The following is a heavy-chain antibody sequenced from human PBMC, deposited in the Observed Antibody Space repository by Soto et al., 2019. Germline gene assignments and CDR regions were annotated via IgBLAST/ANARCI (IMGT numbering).Heavy chain of an antibody. V-gene: IGHV3-74*01. CDR1: GFTLSTYW. J-gene: IGHJ5*02. D-gene: IGHD2-15*01. CDR2: ISSGGTYR. Sequence: EVQLVESGGGLVQPGGSLRLSCAASGFTLSTYWMHWVRQVPGKGLVWVSRISSGGTYRNYADSVKGRFTISRDSARNTLFLQMNYLTGEDTAVYYCARTFVDGMAGFGPWGQGTLVTVSS. CDR3: ARTFVDGMAGFGP.